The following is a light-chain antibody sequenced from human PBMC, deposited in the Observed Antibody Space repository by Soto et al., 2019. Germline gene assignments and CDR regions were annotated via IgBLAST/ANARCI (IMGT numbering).Light chain of an antibody. CDR3: QQSYSTPRT. V-gene: IGKV1-39*01. CDR2: AAS. J-gene: IGKJ4*01. CDR1: QSISSY. Sequence: DIQMPQSPSSLSASVGDRVTITCRASQSISSYLNWYQQKPGKAPKLLIYAASSLQSGVPSRFSGSGSGTDFTLTISSLQPEDFATYDCQQSYSTPRTFGGGTKVEIK.